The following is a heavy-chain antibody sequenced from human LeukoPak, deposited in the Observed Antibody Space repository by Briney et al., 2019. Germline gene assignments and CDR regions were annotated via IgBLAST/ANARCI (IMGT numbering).Heavy chain of an antibody. CDR2: IYYSGNT. CDR1: GGSIVSSDHY. V-gene: IGHV4-39*01. J-gene: IGHJ2*01. CDR3: ATQGPVGETVHHWHFDL. Sequence: SETLSLTCTVSGGSIVSSDHYWGWIRQPPGKGLEWIGSIYYSGNTFYNPSLKSRVSMSLDTSKNQFSLELRSVTAADTGVYYCATQGPVGETVHHWHFDLWGRGTLVTVSS. D-gene: IGHD1-26*01.